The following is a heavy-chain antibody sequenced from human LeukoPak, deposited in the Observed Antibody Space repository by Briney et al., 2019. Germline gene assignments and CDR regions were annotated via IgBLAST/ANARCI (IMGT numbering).Heavy chain of an antibody. CDR2: IYYSGST. CDR1: GGSISSGGYY. CDR3: ARVPYGSGSRFDP. D-gene: IGHD3-10*01. V-gene: IGHV4-31*03. J-gene: IGHJ5*02. Sequence: PSETLSPTCTVSGGSISSGGYYWSWIRQHPGKGLEWIGYIYYSGSTYYNPSLKSRVTISVDTSKNQFSLKLSSVTAADTAVYYCARVPYGSGSRFDPWGQGTLVTVSS.